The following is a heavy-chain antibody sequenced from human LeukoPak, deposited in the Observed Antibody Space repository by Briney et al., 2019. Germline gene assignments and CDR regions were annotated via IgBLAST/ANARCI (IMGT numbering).Heavy chain of an antibody. CDR1: GYTFTSYG. J-gene: IGHJ4*02. Sequence: VKVSCKASGYTFTSYGISWVRQAPGQGLEWMGWISAYNGNTNYAQKLQGRVTMTTDTSTSTAYMELRSLRSDDTAVYYCARRSIVVVPAAKGIYFDYWGQGTLVTVSS. CDR3: ARRSIVVVPAAKGIYFDY. V-gene: IGHV1-18*01. D-gene: IGHD2-2*01. CDR2: ISAYNGNT.